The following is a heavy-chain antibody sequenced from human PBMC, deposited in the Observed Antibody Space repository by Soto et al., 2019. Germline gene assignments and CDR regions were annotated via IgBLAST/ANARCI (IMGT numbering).Heavy chain of an antibody. CDR3: ASHIAAAGLYNWFDP. J-gene: IGHJ5*02. D-gene: IGHD6-13*01. CDR2: IYYSGST. CDR1: GGSISSYY. Sequence: SETLSLTCTVSGGSISSYYWSWIRQPPGKGLEWIGYIYYSGSTNYNPSLKSRVTISVDTSKNQFSLKLSSVTAADTAVYYCASHIAAAGLYNWFDPWGQGTLVTVSS. V-gene: IGHV4-59*01.